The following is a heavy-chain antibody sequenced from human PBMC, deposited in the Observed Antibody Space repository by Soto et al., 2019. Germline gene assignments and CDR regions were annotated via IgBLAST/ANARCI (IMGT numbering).Heavy chain of an antibody. CDR3: ARDGYSSSWTNYYGMDV. Sequence: QVQLVQSGAEVKKPGASVKVSCKASGYTFTSYDINWVRQATGQGLEWMRWMNPNSGNTGYAQKFQGRVTMTRNTSISTAYMELSSLRSEDTAVYYCARDGYSSSWTNYYGMDVWGQGTTVTVSS. CDR2: MNPNSGNT. D-gene: IGHD6-13*01. V-gene: IGHV1-8*01. J-gene: IGHJ6*02. CDR1: GYTFTSYD.